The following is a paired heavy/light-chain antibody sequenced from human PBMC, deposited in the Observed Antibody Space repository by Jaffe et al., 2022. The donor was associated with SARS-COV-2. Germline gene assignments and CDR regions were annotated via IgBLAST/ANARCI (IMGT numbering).Heavy chain of an antibody. D-gene: IGHD3-22*01. CDR1: GYTFSDYA. J-gene: IGHJ5*02. Sequence: QVQLVQSGAEVKKPGASVKVSCKASGYTFSDYAIHWVRQAPGQGLECMGWINVGNGDTIYSQDFQGRVTITRDTSATTAYMELNSLRSEDTAVYYCARGSDTRGYNNWFDPWGQGTLVTVSS. CDR3: ARGSDTRGYNNWFDP. CDR2: INVGNGDT. V-gene: IGHV1-3*01.
Light chain of an antibody. CDR2: WAS. V-gene: IGKV4-1*01. CDR3: QHYYNTPYT. CDR1: QSVLYSSDNRNY. J-gene: IGKJ2*01. Sequence: DIVMTQSPDSLAVSLGERATINCRSSQSVLYSSDNRNYIAWYQQKPGQPPKVLIYWASIRNSGVPDRFRGSGSGTDFTLTISSLQAEDVAVYYCQHYYNTPYTFGQGTKLEIK.